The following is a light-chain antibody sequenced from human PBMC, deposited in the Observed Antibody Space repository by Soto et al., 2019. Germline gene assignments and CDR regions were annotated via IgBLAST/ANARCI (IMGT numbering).Light chain of an antibody. CDR1: QRVNSN. CDR2: GAS. J-gene: IGKJ1*01. Sequence: EIVMTQSPATLSVSPGERATLSCRASQRVNSNLVWFQQKPGHAPRLLIYGASTRATGIPGRFSGSGFGTEFTITISSLQSEDFEVYYCQQYNNWIWTFGQGTKVEIK. CDR3: QQYNNWIWT. V-gene: IGKV3-15*01.